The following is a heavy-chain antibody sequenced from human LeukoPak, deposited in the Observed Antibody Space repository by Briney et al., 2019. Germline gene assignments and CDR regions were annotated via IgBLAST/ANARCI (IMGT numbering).Heavy chain of an antibody. CDR1: GFTFASHS. CDR2: IFRSGGSP. J-gene: IGHJ4*02. D-gene: IGHD6-19*01. Sequence: PWASLRLSCKASGFTFASHSMYWVRQAPGKGLEWVACIFRSGGSPHYADSVQGRFTMSRDNSRNTVYLQINSLRSDDTAVYFCGKTTVGYSSGQKPAWPVDYWGQGALVTVSS. V-gene: IGHV3-23*01. CDR3: GKTTVGYSSGQKPAWPVDY.